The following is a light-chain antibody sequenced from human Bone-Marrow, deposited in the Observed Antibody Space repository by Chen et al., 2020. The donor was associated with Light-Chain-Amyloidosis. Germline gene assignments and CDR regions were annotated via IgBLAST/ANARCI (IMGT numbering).Light chain of an antibody. J-gene: IGLJ2*01. Sequence: SYELTQPPSVSVSPGQMARITCSGDDLPTKYAYWYQQKPGQAPVLVIHRDTERPSGFSERFSGSSSGTTATLTISGVQAEDEADYHCQSADSSGTYEVIFGGGTKLTVL. CDR3: QSADSSGTYEVI. V-gene: IGLV3-25*03. CDR1: DLPTKY. CDR2: RDT.